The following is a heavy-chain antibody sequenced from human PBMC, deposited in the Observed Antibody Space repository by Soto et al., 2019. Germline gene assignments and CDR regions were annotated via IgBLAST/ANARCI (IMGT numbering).Heavy chain of an antibody. D-gene: IGHD3-9*01. CDR1: TSIFSGYG. V-gene: IGHV3-64*01. Sequence: GGSLRLSCAASTSIFSGYGMHWVRQAPGKGLEYVSVITSDGSNTYYANSVKGRFTISRDNSKNTLYLQMGSLRSEDTAVYYCARSYRDYDISSNYYGMDVWGQGTTVTVSS. CDR2: ITSDGSNT. CDR3: ARSYRDYDISSNYYGMDV. J-gene: IGHJ6*02.